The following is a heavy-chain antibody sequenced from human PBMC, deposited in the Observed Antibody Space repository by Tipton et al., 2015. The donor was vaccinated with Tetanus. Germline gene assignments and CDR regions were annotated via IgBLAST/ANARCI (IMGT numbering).Heavy chain of an antibody. CDR2: ISAYNGNT. CDR1: GYTFTSYG. D-gene: IGHD3-9*01. V-gene: IGHV1-18*01. J-gene: IGHJ4*02. Sequence: QVQLVQSGAEVKKPGASVKVSCKASGYTFTSYGISWVRQAPGQGLEWMGWISAYNGNTNYAQKLQGRVTMTTDTSTSTAYMELRSLRSDDTAVYSCARGRALRYFDWFNPARADYWGQGTLVTVSS. CDR3: ARGRALRYFDWFNPARADY.